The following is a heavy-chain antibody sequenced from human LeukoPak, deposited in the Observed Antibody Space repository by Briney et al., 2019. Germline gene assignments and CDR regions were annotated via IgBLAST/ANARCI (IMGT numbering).Heavy chain of an antibody. J-gene: IGHJ4*02. CDR1: GFTFSSYA. Sequence: GGSLRLSCAASGFTFSSYAMSWVRQAPGKGLEWVSGTSGSGGSTYYAGSVKGRFTISRDNSKNTLYLQMNSLRVEDTAVYYCAKNGGSQCYSHLDSWGQGTLVNVSS. CDR3: AKNGGSQCYSHLDS. CDR2: TSGSGGST. D-gene: IGHD2-15*01. V-gene: IGHV3-23*01.